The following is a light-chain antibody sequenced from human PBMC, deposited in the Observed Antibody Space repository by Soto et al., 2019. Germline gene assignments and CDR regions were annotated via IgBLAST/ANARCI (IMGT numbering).Light chain of an antibody. CDR1: QGIGSY. CDR2: GAS. V-gene: IGKV1-27*01. J-gene: IGKJ1*01. Sequence: DIQMTQSPSSLSASVGDRVTITCRASQGIGSYLAWYQHKPGKVPKLLIHGASTLQSGVPSRFSGSGSWTEFTLTIRSLQPEDVATYYCQKYNSAPRTFGQGTKVEIK. CDR3: QKYNSAPRT.